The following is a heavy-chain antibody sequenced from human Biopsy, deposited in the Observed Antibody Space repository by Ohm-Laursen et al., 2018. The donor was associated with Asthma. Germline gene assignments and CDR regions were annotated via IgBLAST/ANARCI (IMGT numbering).Heavy chain of an antibody. CDR3: AKDFRGIAVAGDRGFDY. D-gene: IGHD6-19*01. J-gene: IGHJ4*02. CDR1: GGAFSNYA. Sequence: VSSVKVSCKASGGAFSNYAINWVRQAPGQGLEWVGETVPFFGTTNYGHKFQGRVTITADESTATAYMELTSLRSDDTAVYYCAKDFRGIAVAGDRGFDYWGQGTLVTVSS. V-gene: IGHV1-69*01. CDR2: TVPFFGTT.